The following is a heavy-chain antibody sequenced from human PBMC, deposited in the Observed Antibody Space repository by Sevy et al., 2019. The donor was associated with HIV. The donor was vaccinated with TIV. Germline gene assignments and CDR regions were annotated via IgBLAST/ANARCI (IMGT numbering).Heavy chain of an antibody. CDR3: AKGPLDIVVVPAAIFR. D-gene: IGHD2-2*01. J-gene: IGHJ4*02. CDR2: ISYDGSNK. V-gene: IGHV3-30*18. CDR1: GFTFSSYG. Sequence: GGSLRLSCAASGFTFSSYGMHWVRQAPGKGLEWVAVISYDGSNKYYADSVKGRFTISRDNSKNTLYLQMNSLRAEDTAVYYSAKGPLDIVVVPAAIFRWGQGTLVTVSS.